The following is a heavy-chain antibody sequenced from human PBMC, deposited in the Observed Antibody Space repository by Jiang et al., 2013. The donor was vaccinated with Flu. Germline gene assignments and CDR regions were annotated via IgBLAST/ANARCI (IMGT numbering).Heavy chain of an antibody. V-gene: IGHV3-30-3*01. D-gene: IGHD3-3*01. CDR1: SSYA. CDR3: ARGRGFLEWLSTSYYYYYGMDV. Sequence: SSYAMHWSPGSRQGAGVVAVISYDGSNKYYADSVKGRFTISRDNSKNTLYLQMNSLRAEDTAVYYCARGRGFLEWLSTSYYYYYGMDVWGQGTTVTVSS. CDR2: ISYDGSNK. J-gene: IGHJ6*02.